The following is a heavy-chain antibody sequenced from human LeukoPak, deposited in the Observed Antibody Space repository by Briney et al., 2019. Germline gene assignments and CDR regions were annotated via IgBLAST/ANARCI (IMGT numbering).Heavy chain of an antibody. CDR2: MYYSGSA. D-gene: IGHD2-8*01. Sequence: SETLSLTCTVSGASIGGHYWSWIRQPPGKGLEYIGYMYYSGSANYNPSLKSRVTISVDTSRNQFSLKLRSVTAADTAVYYCATLKGVDPMFDNWGQGILVTVSS. CDR1: GASIGGHY. V-gene: IGHV4-59*11. J-gene: IGHJ4*02. CDR3: ATLKGVDPMFDN.